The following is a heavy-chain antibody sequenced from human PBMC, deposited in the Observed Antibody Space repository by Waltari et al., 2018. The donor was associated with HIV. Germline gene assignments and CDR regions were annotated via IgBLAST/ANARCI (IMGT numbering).Heavy chain of an antibody. V-gene: IGHV1-46*01. J-gene: IGHJ4*02. CDR3: ARGANYYDSSGYFDY. D-gene: IGHD3-22*01. CDR1: GYTFTSYY. CDR2: INPRGGST. Sequence: QVQLVQSGAEVKKPGASVKVSCKASGYTFTSYYMHWVRQAPGQGLEWMGIINPRGGSTSYAQKCQGRGTMTRDTSTSTVYMELSSLRSEDTAVYYCARGANYYDSSGYFDYWGQGTLVTVSS.